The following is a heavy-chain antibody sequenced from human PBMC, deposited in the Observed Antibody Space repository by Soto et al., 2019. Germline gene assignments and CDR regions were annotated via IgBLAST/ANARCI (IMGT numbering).Heavy chain of an antibody. V-gene: IGHV3-74*01. J-gene: IGHJ3*01. D-gene: IGHD1-26*01. CDR2: IHSDGSST. CDR3: ARWDRGAFDL. Sequence: EVQLVESEGGLVQPGGSLRLSCAASGFTFSYYWMHWVRQAPGQGLVWVSRIHSDGSSTTYADSVKGRFTIYRDNAKNTLYLQMNRLRAEDTAAYYCARWDRGAFDLWGQGTMVTVSS. CDR1: GFTFSYYW.